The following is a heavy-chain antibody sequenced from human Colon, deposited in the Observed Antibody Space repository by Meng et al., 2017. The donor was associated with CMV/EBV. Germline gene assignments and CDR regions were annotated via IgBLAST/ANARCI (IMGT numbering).Heavy chain of an antibody. CDR3: AREVVPGRRMDV. V-gene: IGHV3-74*01. Sequence: GGSLRLSCTASGFTFRSYWMHWVRQVPGKGLVWVSRINKDGGSITYADFVEGRFTISRDNAKDSLYLQIDSLRAEDTGVYYCAREVVPGRRMDVWGQGTTVTVSS. CDR1: GFTFRSYW. CDR2: INKDGGSI. J-gene: IGHJ6*02. D-gene: IGHD6-6*01.